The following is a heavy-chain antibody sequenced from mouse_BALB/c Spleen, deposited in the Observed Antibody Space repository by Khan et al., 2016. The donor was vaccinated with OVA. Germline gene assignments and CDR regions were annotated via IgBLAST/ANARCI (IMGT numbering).Heavy chain of an antibody. J-gene: IGHJ4*01. CDR2: IDPANGKT. Sequence: VQLQQSGAEFMKAGASVKLSCTVSGFNIKDTYMHWVKQRPEQGLEWIGRIDPANGKTKYDPKFQGKATITALTSSNTAYLQLSSLTSEDTAVYYCAYSLLLCAMDFWGQGTSVTVSS. CDR3: AYSLLLCAMDF. V-gene: IGHV14-3*02. CDR1: GFNIKDTY. D-gene: IGHD1-2*01.